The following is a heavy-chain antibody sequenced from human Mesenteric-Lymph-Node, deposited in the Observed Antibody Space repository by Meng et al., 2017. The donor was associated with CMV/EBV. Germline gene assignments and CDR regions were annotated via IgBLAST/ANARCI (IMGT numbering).Heavy chain of an antibody. Sequence: SGFTLSSYAMDWVRQATGKGLEWVAVNPFDGGRRFYADSVKGRFTISRDNSRNTLSVEMNSLRVEDTAVYYCARSTYRNSWYLSFDYWGRGTLVTVSS. V-gene: IGHV3-30*04. D-gene: IGHD6-19*01. CDR1: GFTLSSYA. J-gene: IGHJ4*02. CDR3: ARSTYRNSWYLSFDY. CDR2: NPFDGGRR.